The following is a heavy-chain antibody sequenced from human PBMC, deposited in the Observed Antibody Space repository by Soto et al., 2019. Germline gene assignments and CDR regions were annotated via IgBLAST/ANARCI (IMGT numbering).Heavy chain of an antibody. J-gene: IGHJ4*02. D-gene: IGHD3-3*01. CDR3: ERERRSGYSYYPFDY. CDR2: INGDGTIP. V-gene: IGHV3-74*01. CDR1: GFIFSTYW. Sequence: EEQLVESGEGLIQPGGPLRVSCAASGFIFSTYWMHWVRQVPGKGLVWVSRINGDGTIPSYADSVRGRFTISRVNAQNTLYLEMNSLRAEDTGVYYCERERRSGYSYYPFDYWGQGALVTVSS.